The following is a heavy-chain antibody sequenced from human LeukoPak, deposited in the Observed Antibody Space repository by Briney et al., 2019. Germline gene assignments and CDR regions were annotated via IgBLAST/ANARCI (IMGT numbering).Heavy chain of an antibody. Sequence: PGGSLRLSCAASRFTFTFYTMNWVRQAPGKGLEWVSSITSSSTSIYYADSVKGRFTISRDNAKNSLYLQMNSLRAEDTAVYYCARVEDYDILTGFDYWGQGTLVTVSS. D-gene: IGHD3-9*01. CDR2: ITSSSTSI. CDR1: RFTFTFYT. J-gene: IGHJ4*02. CDR3: ARVEDYDILTGFDY. V-gene: IGHV3-21*01.